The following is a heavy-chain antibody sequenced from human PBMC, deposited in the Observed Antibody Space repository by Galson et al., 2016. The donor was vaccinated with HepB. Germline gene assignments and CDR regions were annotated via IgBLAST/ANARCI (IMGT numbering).Heavy chain of an antibody. CDR2: VTAYNGNT. Sequence: SVKVSCKAFGYTFTDYGISWVRQAPGQGLEWMGWVTAYNGNTGYAQKFQGRLTVTRDTSTNTGHMELRYLRSDDTAVYYCGRGWGDYWGQGTLVTVSS. D-gene: IGHD2-15*01. V-gene: IGHV1-18*01. J-gene: IGHJ4*02. CDR3: GRGWGDY. CDR1: GYTFTDYG.